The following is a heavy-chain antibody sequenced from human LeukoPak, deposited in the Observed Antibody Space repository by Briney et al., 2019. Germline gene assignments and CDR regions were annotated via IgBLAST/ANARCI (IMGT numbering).Heavy chain of an antibody. V-gene: IGHV3-21*01. CDR2: ISSSSTYI. CDR1: GFTFSSYS. J-gene: IGHJ4*02. CDR3: ARDSSPGPPGRTTHDY. D-gene: IGHD1-14*01. Sequence: GGSLRLSCAASGFTFSSYSMNWVRQAPGKGLEWVSSISSSSTYIYYADSVKGRFTISRDNAKNSLYLQMNSLRVEDTAVYYCARDSSPGPPGRTTHDYWGQGTLVTVSS.